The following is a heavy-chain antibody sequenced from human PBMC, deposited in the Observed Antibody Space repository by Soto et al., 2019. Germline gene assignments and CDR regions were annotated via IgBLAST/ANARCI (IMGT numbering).Heavy chain of an antibody. CDR2: ISYDGSNK. CDR3: ARELRLGELSLVLAFDI. Sequence: QVQLVESGGGVVQPGRSLRLSCAASGFTFSSYAMHWVRQAPGKGLEWVAVISYDGSNKYYADSVKGRFTISRDNSKNTLYLQMNRLRAEGTAVYYCARELRLGELSLVLAFDIWGQGTMVTVSS. J-gene: IGHJ3*02. CDR1: GFTFSSYA. D-gene: IGHD3-16*02. V-gene: IGHV3-30-3*01.